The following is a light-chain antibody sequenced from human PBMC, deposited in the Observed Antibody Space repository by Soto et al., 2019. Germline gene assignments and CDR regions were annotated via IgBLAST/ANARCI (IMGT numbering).Light chain of an antibody. J-gene: IGLJ1*01. CDR1: SSDVGGYSY. V-gene: IGLV2-14*01. Sequence: QSALTQPASVSGSPGQSITISCTGTSSDVGGYSYVSWYQQHPGKAPKLMIYDVSNRPSGVSNRFSGSKSGNTASLTISGLQAEDEADYYCSSYTSSRTDVFGTGTKVTVL. CDR3: SSYTSSRTDV. CDR2: DVS.